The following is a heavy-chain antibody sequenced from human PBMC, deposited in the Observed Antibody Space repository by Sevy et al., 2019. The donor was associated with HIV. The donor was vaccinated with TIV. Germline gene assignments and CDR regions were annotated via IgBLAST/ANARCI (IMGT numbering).Heavy chain of an antibody. CDR3: ARSMTTVVTSTDDAFDI. V-gene: IGHV3-33*08. Sequence: GGSLRLSCAASGFILSSYGMHWVRQAPGKGLEWVAVIWYDGSNKYYADSVKGRFTISRDNSKNTLYLQMNSLRAEDTAVYYCARSMTTVVTSTDDAFDIWGQGTMVTVSS. J-gene: IGHJ3*02. D-gene: IGHD4-17*01. CDR1: GFILSSYG. CDR2: IWYDGSNK.